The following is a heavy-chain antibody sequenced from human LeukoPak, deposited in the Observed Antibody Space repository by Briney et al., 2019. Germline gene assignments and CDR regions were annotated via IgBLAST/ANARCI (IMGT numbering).Heavy chain of an antibody. D-gene: IGHD6-19*01. CDR2: INSDGSST. CDR1: GFTFSSYY. Sequence: GGSLRLSCAASGFTFSSYYMHWVRQAPGKGLVWVSRINSDGSSTSYADSVKGRFTISRDNAKNTLYLQMNSLRAEDTAVYYCARAIAVTGTDGYHWGQGTLVTVSS. CDR3: ARAIAVTGTDGYH. V-gene: IGHV3-74*01. J-gene: IGHJ5*02.